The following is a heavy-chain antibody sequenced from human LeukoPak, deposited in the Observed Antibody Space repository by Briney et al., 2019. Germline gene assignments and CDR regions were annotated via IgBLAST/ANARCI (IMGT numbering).Heavy chain of an antibody. V-gene: IGHV3-9*01. CDR2: ITWHSESV. CDR1: GFNFDDYA. Sequence: GGSLRLSCAASGFNFDDYAMHWVRQAPGKGLEWVSGITWHSESVDYADSVKGRFTVSRDNAKNSLYLQMSSLRVEDTALYYCVAVPETDFWTGFYLDYWGQGTLVTVSS. D-gene: IGHD3/OR15-3a*01. CDR3: VAVPETDFWTGFYLDY. J-gene: IGHJ4*02.